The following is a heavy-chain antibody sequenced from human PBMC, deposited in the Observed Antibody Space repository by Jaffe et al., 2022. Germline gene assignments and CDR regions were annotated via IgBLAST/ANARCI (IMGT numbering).Heavy chain of an antibody. CDR3: AKDSVEGVTMVQGVRGYGSYYFDY. CDR2: ISGSGGST. J-gene: IGHJ4*02. CDR1: GFTFSSYA. V-gene: IGHV3-23*01. Sequence: EVQLLESGGGLVQPGGSLRLSCAASGFTFSSYAMSWVRQAPGKGLEWVSAISGSGGSTYYADSVKGRFTISRDNSKNTLYLQMNSLRAEDTAVYYCAKDSVEGVTMVQGVRGYGSYYFDYWGQGTLVTVSS. D-gene: IGHD3-10*01.